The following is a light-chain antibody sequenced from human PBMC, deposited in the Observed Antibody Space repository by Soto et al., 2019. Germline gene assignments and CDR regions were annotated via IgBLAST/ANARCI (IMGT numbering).Light chain of an antibody. J-gene: IGKJ1*01. Sequence: IVLTPFPGTLSLSPGDRATLSCRASQSVSSNLAWYQQKPGQAPRHLIYGASTRATGIPARFSGSGSGTEFTLTISSLQAEDVAIYYCQQYYSTPQTFGQGTKVDIK. CDR2: GAS. CDR3: QQYYSTPQT. CDR1: QSVSSN. V-gene: IGKV3-15*01.